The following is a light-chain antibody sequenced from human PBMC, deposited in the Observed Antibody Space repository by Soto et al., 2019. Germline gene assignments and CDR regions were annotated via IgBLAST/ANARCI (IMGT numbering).Light chain of an antibody. CDR2: GAS. J-gene: IGKJ1*01. CDR1: QSVTANY. Sequence: EIALTQSPGTLSLSPGERATLSCRASQSVTANYLAWYQQKPGQAPRLLIYGASIGATGIPDRFSGSGSGTDFTLTISRLEPEDFAVYYCLQYGVPLWTFGQGTKVEI. V-gene: IGKV3-20*01. CDR3: LQYGVPLWT.